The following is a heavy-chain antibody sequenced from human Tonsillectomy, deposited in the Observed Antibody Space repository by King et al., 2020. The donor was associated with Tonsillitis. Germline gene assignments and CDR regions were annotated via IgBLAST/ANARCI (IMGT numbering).Heavy chain of an antibody. V-gene: IGHV4-59*01. CDR1: GGSISSYY. D-gene: IGHD1-7*01. CDR2: MYYLGST. Sequence: VQLQESGPGLVKPSETLSLTCTVSGGSISSYYRSWIRQPPGKGLEWIGYMYYLGSTNYNPSLKSRVTISVDTSKNQFSLKLSSVTAADTAVYYCARVELPYNWFDPWGQGTLVTVSS. CDR3: ARVELPYNWFDP. J-gene: IGHJ5*02.